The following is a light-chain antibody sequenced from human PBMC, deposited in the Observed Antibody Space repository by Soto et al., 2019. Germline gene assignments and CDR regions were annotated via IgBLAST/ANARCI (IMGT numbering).Light chain of an antibody. Sequence: GDSVTITCRPLRGSGNALAWYQQKPGTVPKLLIHSASTLQSGVPSRFSASGSGTDFTLTISSLQPEDVASYYCQKYDSAPTFGPGTKVDIK. J-gene: IGKJ1*01. CDR2: SAS. CDR1: RGSGNA. V-gene: IGKV1-27*01. CDR3: QKYDSAPT.